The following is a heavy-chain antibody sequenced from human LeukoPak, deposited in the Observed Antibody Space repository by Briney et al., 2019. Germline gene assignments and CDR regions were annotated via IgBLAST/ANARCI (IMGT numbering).Heavy chain of an antibody. CDR2: MNPNSGNT. CDR3: ARATMVRGVIMSIYYYYMDV. D-gene: IGHD3-10*01. V-gene: IGHV1-8*03. CDR1: GYTFTSYD. J-gene: IGHJ6*03. Sequence: ASVKVSCKASGYTFTSYDINWVRQATGQGLEWMGWMNPNSGNTGYAQKFQGRVTITRNTSISTAYMELSSLRSEDTAVYYCARATMVRGVIMSIYYYYMDVWGKGTTVIVSS.